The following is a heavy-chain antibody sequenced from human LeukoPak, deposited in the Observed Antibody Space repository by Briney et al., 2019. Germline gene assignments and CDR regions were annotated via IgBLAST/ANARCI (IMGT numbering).Heavy chain of an antibody. V-gene: IGHV5-51*01. CDR2: IHPGDSEI. D-gene: IGHD1-26*01. CDR3: ARRLGATQPYFDF. Sequence: GESLKIPCKASGYRFTSYWIGWVRQMPGKGLECMGIIHPGDSEIRYSPSFQGQVTISVEKSISTAYLQWSGLKASDTAIYYCARRLGATQPYFDFWGQGALITVSS. J-gene: IGHJ4*02. CDR1: GYRFTSYW.